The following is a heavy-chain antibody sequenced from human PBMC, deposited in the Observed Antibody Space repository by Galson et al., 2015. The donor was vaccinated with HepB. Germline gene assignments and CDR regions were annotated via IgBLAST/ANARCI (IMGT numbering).Heavy chain of an antibody. CDR1: GYTFTSYD. CDR3: ARAVRVVRTNYYYYMDV. J-gene: IGHJ6*03. CDR2: MNPNSGNT. D-gene: IGHD1/OR15-1a*01. V-gene: IGHV1-8*01. Sequence: SVKVSCKASGYTFTSYDINWVRQATGQGLEWMGWMNPNSGNTGYAQKFQGRVTMTRNTSISTAYMELSSLRSEDTAVYYCARAVRVVRTNYYYYMDVWGKGTTVTVSS.